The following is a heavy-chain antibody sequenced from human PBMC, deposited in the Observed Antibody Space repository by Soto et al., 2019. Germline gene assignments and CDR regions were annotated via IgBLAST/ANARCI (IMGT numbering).Heavy chain of an antibody. J-gene: IGHJ3*02. Sequence: EVQLVESGGGLVKPGGSLGLSCVASGFTFDSYTMNWVRQAPGKGLEWVSSISDAGTYIYYDESVKGRFTISRDNGKSSLYLQMNSRRAEDTGVYYGARDGLSLLNIWGQGTMVTVSS. D-gene: IGHD3-16*01. CDR2: ISDAGTYI. V-gene: IGHV3-21*01. CDR1: GFTFDSYT. CDR3: ARDGLSLLNI.